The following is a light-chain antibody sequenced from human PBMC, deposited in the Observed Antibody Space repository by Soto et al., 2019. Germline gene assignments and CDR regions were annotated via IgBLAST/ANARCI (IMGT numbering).Light chain of an antibody. Sequence: IQLTQSPSSLSASVGDRVTITCRASQGISSFLAWYQQKPGEAPKLLIYAASTLQSGVPSRFSGSGSGTDFTLTISSLQPDDFATYYCQQYNSYSPLTFGGGTKVDIK. V-gene: IGKV1-9*01. J-gene: IGKJ4*01. CDR3: QQYNSYSPLT. CDR2: AAS. CDR1: QGISSF.